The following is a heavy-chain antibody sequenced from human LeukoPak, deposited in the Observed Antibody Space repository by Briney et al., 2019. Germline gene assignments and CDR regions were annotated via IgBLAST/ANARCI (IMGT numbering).Heavy chain of an antibody. CDR1: GYTFTSYA. CDR2: INTNTGNP. J-gene: IGHJ6*03. Sequence: ASVKVSCKASGYTFTSYAMNWLRQAPGQGLEWMGWINTNTGNPTYAQGFTGRFVFSLDTSVSTAYLQISSLKAEDTAVYYCARSSGRSPNRDYMDVWGKGTTVTISS. V-gene: IGHV7-4-1*02. CDR3: ARSSGRSPNRDYMDV. D-gene: IGHD1-14*01.